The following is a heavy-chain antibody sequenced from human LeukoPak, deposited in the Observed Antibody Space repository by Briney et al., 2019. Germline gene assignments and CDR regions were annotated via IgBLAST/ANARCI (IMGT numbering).Heavy chain of an antibody. V-gene: IGHV4-59*01. CDR2: IYYSGST. Sequence: SETLSLTCTVSGFSISSYYWSWIRQPPGKGLEWIGYIYYSGSTNYNPSLKSRVTISVDTPKNQFSLKLSSVTAADTAVYYCARGVLGMDVWGQGTTVTVSS. CDR3: ARGVLGMDV. J-gene: IGHJ6*02. CDR1: GFSISSYY.